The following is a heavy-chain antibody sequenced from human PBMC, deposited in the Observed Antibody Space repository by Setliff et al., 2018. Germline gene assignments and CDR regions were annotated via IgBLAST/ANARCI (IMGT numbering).Heavy chain of an antibody. Sequence: GSLRLSCAASRFTFSNYWMSWVRQAPGKGLEWVSYISSSGSTIYYADSVKGRFTISRDNAKNTLYLQMNSLRAEDTAVYYCVRGYCSSSSCYGTMGYWGQGTLVTVSS. D-gene: IGHD2-2*01. CDR3: VRGYCSSSSCYGTMGY. V-gene: IGHV3-48*04. CDR1: RFTFSNYW. CDR2: ISSSGSTI. J-gene: IGHJ4*02.